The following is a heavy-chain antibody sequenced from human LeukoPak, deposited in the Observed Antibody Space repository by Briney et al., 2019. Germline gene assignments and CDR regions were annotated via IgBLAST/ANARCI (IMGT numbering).Heavy chain of an antibody. D-gene: IGHD4-17*01. CDR2: ISYDGSNK. CDR1: GFTFSSYA. J-gene: IGHJ4*02. V-gene: IGHV3-30-3*01. Sequence: GGSLRLSCAASGFTFSSYAMHWVRQAPGKGLEWVAVISYDGSNKYYADSVKGRFTISRDNSKNTLYLQMNSLRAEDTAVYYCARDWGSDYGDYPLDYWGQGTLVTVSS. CDR3: ARDWGSDYGDYPLDY.